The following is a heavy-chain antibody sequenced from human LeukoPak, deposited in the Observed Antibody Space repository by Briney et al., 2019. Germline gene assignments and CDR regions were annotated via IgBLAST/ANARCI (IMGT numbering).Heavy chain of an antibody. D-gene: IGHD4-17*01. CDR1: GFTFSSYW. V-gene: IGHV3-74*01. CDR2: INSDGSST. Sequence: GESLKISCAASGFTFSSYWMHWVRQAPGKGLVWVSRINSDGSSTSYADSVKGRFTISRDNAKNTLYLQMNSLRAEDTAVYYCASPVTTYYYYGMDVWGQGTTVTVSS. CDR3: ASPVTTYYYYGMDV. J-gene: IGHJ6*02.